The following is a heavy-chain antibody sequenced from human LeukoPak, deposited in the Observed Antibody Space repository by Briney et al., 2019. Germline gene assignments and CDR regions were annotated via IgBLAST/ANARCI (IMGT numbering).Heavy chain of an antibody. V-gene: IGHV3-30-3*01. D-gene: IGHD3-22*01. CDR3: ARGLYYYDSSGYIG. CDR2: ISYDGSKK. Sequence: GGSLRLSSAASGFTSSSYAMRWVRHAPGKGLEWVAVISYDGSKKYYADSVKGRFTISRDNSKNTLYLQMNSLRAEDTAVYYCARGLYYYDSSGYIGWGQGTLVTVSS. CDR1: GFTSSSYA. J-gene: IGHJ4*02.